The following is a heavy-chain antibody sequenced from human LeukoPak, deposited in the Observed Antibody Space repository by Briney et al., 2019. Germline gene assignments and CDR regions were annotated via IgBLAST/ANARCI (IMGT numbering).Heavy chain of an antibody. CDR3: AKDLRAVGMVRGVGYYYYGMDV. V-gene: IGHV3-74*01. Sequence: GGSLRLSCAASGFTFSSYWMNWVRQAPGKGLVWVSRINSDGSSTSYADSVKGRFTISRDNAKNTLDLQMNSLRVEDTAVYYCAKDLRAVGMVRGVGYYYYGMDVWGKGTTVTVSP. D-gene: IGHD3-10*01. J-gene: IGHJ6*04. CDR1: GFTFSSYW. CDR2: INSDGSST.